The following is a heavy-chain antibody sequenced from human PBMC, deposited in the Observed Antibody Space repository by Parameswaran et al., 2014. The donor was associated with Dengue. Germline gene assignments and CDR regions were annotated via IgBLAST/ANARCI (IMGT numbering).Heavy chain of an antibody. CDR2: ISSRGDTT. CDR1: GFTFSSSE. J-gene: IGHJ6*03. D-gene: IGHD4-23*01. CDR3: AKKGATTVVTHESRDYYYYMDV. V-gene: IGHV3-48*03. Sequence: LKISCVASGFTFSSSEMNWVRQAPGKGLEWVSSISSRGDTTYYADSVKGRFTISRANAKNSLFLQMNSLRAEDTAVYYCAKKGATTVVTHESRDYYYYMDVWGKGTTVTVSS.